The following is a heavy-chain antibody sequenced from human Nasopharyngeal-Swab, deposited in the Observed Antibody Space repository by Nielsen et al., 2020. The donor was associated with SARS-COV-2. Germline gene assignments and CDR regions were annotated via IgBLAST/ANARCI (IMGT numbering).Heavy chain of an antibody. J-gene: IGHJ4*02. CDR3: AKDRGGRSLDS. CDR2: VSYDGTNT. CDR1: GFNFTSYA. V-gene: IGHV3-30-3*02. D-gene: IGHD3-16*01. Sequence: GGSLRLSCSASGFNFTSYAIHCVRQPPGKGLEWVAVVSYDGTNTFYADSVKGRFAISRDNSKSTVSLQMNSLRSEDTAVYYCAKDRGGRSLDSWGLGTLVTVSS.